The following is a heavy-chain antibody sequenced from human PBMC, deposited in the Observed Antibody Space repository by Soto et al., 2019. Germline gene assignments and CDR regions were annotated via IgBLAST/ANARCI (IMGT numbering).Heavy chain of an antibody. Sequence: GASVKVSCKASGYTFTSYDINWVRQATGQGLEWMGWMNPNSGNTGYAQKFQGRVTMTRNTSIRTAYMELGSLRSGDTAVYYCARGIGYYYYMDVWGKGTTVTVS. V-gene: IGHV1-8*01. J-gene: IGHJ6*03. CDR3: ARGIGYYYYMDV. CDR1: GYTFTSYD. CDR2: MNPNSGNT.